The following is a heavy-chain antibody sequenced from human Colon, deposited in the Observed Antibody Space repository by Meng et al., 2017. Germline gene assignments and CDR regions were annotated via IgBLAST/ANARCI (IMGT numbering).Heavy chain of an antibody. D-gene: IGHD5-18*01. CDR1: GFTFSSYG. Sequence: DVQRVGSWGALVPPGGSLRLSCAASGFTFSSYGMSWVRQAPGKGLEWVSTISNNGGSTYYADSVKGRFTISRDNSKNTLYLQMNSLRAEDTAVYYCANGYSPDYWGQGTLVTVSS. V-gene: IGHV3-23*04. CDR3: ANGYSPDY. J-gene: IGHJ4*02. CDR2: ISNNGGST.